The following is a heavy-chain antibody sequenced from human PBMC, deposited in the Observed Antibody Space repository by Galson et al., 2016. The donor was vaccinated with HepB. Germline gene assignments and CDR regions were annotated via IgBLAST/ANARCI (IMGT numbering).Heavy chain of an antibody. CDR3: TAESYRSSAWCNDY. V-gene: IGHV3-15*05. D-gene: IGHD6-19*01. CDR2: IKSQNNGGTR. J-gene: IGHJ4*02. Sequence: SLRLSCAASGFVFSETWMNWVRQAPGEGLEWIARIKSQNNGGTREYGAPVKGRFTISRDDSKKTIYLQMNSLKIEDTALYFCTAESYRSSAWCNDYWGQGTLVTFSS. CDR1: GFVFSETW.